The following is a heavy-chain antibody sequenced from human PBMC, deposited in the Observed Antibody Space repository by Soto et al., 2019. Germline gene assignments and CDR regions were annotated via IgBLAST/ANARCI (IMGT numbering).Heavy chain of an antibody. V-gene: IGHV4-30-4*01. CDR2: DYYIGSA. J-gene: IGHJ4*02. Sequence: QVQLQESGPGLVKPSQTLSLTCTVSGGSISRFNYYWNWVRQPPGKALVWIVYDYYIGSAYSQPSLRSQSYISIDASRNQFSRQLTSVTAADTAVYYCARKAAMTTHFDSWGQGVLVSVS. CDR3: ARKAAMTTHFDS. CDR1: GGSISRFNYY. D-gene: IGHD4-4*01.